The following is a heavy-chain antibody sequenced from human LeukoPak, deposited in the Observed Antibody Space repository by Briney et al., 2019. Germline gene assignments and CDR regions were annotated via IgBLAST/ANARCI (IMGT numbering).Heavy chain of an antibody. CDR2: INPNSGGT. D-gene: IGHD3-22*01. Sequence: ASVKVSCKASGYTFTGYYMHWVRQAPGQGLEWMGWINPNSGGTNYAQKFQGRVTMTRDTSISTAYMELSGLRSDDTAVYYCARDRWYYSDSKGMDVWGKGTTVTISS. J-gene: IGHJ6*04. CDR3: ARDRWYYSDSKGMDV. V-gene: IGHV1-2*02. CDR1: GYTFTGYY.